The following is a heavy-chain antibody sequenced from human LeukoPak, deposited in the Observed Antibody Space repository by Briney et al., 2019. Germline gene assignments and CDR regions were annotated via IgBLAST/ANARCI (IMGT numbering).Heavy chain of an antibody. CDR2: IYYSGST. CDR3: ARAVSGRFDY. CDR1: GGSFSGYY. Sequence: SETLSLTCAVYGGSFSGYYWSWIRQPPGKGLEWTGYIYYSGSTNYNPSLKSRVTISVDTSKNQFSLKLSSVTAADTAMYYCARAVSGRFDYWGQGTLVTVSS. V-gene: IGHV4-59*08. J-gene: IGHJ4*02. D-gene: IGHD6-19*01.